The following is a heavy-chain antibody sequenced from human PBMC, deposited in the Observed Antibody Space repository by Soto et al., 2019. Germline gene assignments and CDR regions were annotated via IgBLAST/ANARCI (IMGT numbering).Heavy chain of an antibody. CDR2: INHSGST. CDR3: ARHHAAGNFQH. V-gene: IGHV4-34*01. D-gene: IGHD6-13*01. Sequence: QVQLQQWGAGLLKPSETLSLTCAVYGGSFSGYYWSWIRQPPGKGLEWIGEINHSGSTNYNPSLKGRVTISVDTSKNQFSLKLSSVTAADTAVYYCARHHAAGNFQHWGQGTLVTVSS. J-gene: IGHJ1*01. CDR1: GGSFSGYY.